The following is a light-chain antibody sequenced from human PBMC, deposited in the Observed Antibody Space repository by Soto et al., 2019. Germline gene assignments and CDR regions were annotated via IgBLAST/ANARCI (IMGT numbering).Light chain of an antibody. V-gene: IGLV2-8*01. J-gene: IGLJ1*01. CDR3: SSYSGTNYHYV. CDR1: SRDIDGYNY. Sequence: QSVLTQPPSASGSFGQSVTISCTGTSRDIDGYNYVSWYQQHPGKAPKLMIYEVSERPSGVPDRFSGSKSGNTASLTVSGLQADDEADYYCSSYSGTNYHYVFGTGTKVTVL. CDR2: EVS.